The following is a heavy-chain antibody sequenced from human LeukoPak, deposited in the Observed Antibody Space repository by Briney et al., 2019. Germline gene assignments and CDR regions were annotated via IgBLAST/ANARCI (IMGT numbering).Heavy chain of an antibody. CDR2: ISYNGDST. V-gene: IGHV3-64D*09. CDR1: GFTSSRHS. CDR3: VSDRETQEQI. D-gene: IGHD1-26*01. Sequence: PGGSLRLSCSGSGFTSSRHSMHWVRQAPGKGLEYVSAISYNGDSTYYVDSVKGRFTISRDNSKNTLDLQMSSLRPEDTAVYYCVSDRETQEQIWGPGTLVTVSS. J-gene: IGHJ4*03.